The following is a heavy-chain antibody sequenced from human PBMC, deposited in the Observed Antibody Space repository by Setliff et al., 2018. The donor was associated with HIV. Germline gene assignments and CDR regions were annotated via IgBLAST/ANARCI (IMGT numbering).Heavy chain of an antibody. V-gene: IGHV4-34*04. J-gene: IGHJ4*02. CDR2: VDHSGNS. D-gene: IGHD1-1*01. CDR3: AKGGAQGWNDPYFDY. CDR1: GESFSAYF. Sequence: PSETLSLTCAVYGESFSAYFWTWIRQPPGKGPEWIGEVDHSGNSNLNPSLESRAAISVGTSKSQFSLKLTSVAAADTAVYYCAKGGAQGWNDPYFDYWGQGTLVTVSS.